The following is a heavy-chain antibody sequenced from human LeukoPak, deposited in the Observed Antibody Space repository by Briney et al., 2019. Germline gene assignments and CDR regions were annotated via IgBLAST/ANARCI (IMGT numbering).Heavy chain of an antibody. CDR1: GYSFTTYW. D-gene: IGHD6-13*01. CDR3: ARQPITASFDS. J-gene: IGHJ4*02. Sequence: HGESLKISCKGSGYSFTTYWIGWVRQMPGKGLEWMGIIYPGDSDTRYSLSFQGQVTISADKSTTTAYLQWSSLKASDTAMYYCARQPITASFDSWGQGTLVTVSS. CDR2: IYPGDSDT. V-gene: IGHV5-51*01.